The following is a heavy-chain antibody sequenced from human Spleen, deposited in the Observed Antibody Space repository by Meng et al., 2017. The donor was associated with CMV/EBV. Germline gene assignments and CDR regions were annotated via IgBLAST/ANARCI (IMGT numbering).Heavy chain of an antibody. V-gene: IGHV3-33*03. J-gene: IGHJ6*02. CDR3: AKDVALCDLEWLGAMDV. CDR2: IRYDGSNR. Sequence: GGSLRLSCAASGFMFNNFGMHWVRQAPGKGLEWVATIRYDGSNRYYADSVKGRITISRDNSRNTLYLEINRLSVDDTARYHCAKDVALCDLEWLGAMDVWGQGTTVTVSS. D-gene: IGHD3-3*01. CDR1: GFMFNNFG.